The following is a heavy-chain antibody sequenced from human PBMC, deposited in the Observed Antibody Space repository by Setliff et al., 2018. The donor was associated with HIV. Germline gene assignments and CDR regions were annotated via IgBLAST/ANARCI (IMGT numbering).Heavy chain of an antibody. V-gene: IGHV1-46*01. J-gene: IGHJ4*02. CDR2: ISPSDGST. CDR3: ARGRKDLTMVRVPNFDY. CDR1: GYTFSDHY. Sequence: ASVKVSCKSSGYTFSDHYMHWVRQAPGQGLEWMGIISPSDGSTNYAQKFLGRVTLTRDTSLNTFYMELTNLRSEDTAFYYCARGRKDLTMVRVPNFDYWGQGTLVTVSS. D-gene: IGHD3-10*01.